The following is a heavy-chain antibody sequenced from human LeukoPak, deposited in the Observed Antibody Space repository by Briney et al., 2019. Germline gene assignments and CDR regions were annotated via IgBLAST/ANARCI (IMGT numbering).Heavy chain of an antibody. Sequence: SVKVSCKASGGTFSSYAISWVRQAPGQGLELMGGIIPIFGTANYAQKFQGRVTITADESTSTAYMELSSLRSEDTAVYYCARGDIVVVVAAAKYGAFDIWGQGTMVTVSS. D-gene: IGHD2-15*01. CDR3: ARGDIVVVVAAAKYGAFDI. CDR1: GGTFSSYA. V-gene: IGHV1-69*13. J-gene: IGHJ3*02. CDR2: IIPIFGTA.